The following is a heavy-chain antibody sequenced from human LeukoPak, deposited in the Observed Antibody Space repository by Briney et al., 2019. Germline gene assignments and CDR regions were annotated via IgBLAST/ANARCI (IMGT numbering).Heavy chain of an antibody. D-gene: IGHD3-22*01. Sequence: SQTLSLTCAVSGGSISSGGYSWSWIRQPPGKGLEWIGYIYHSGSTYYNPSLKSRVTISVDTSKNQFSLKLSSVTAADTAVYYCAREGYYYDSSGYYYDYWGQGTLVTVSS. CDR2: IYHSGST. CDR1: GGSISSGGYS. V-gene: IGHV4-30-2*01. CDR3: AREGYYYDSSGYYYDY. J-gene: IGHJ4*02.